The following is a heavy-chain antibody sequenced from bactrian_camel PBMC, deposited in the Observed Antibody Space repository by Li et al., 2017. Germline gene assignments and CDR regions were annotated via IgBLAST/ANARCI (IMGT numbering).Heavy chain of an antibody. J-gene: IGHJ4*01. CDR2: IHTSGVT. D-gene: IGHD1*01. CDR3: AADIPDNLTVE. V-gene: IGHV3S53*01. CDR1: GPIAGSNC. Sequence: HVQLVESGGGSVQAGGSLKLSCVIGPIAGSNCVGWFRQALGKEREGVAAIHTSGVTNYLDSVKDRFTISRDSAGNTVYLQMNSLKTEDTAVYYCAADIPDNLTVEWGQGTQVTVS.